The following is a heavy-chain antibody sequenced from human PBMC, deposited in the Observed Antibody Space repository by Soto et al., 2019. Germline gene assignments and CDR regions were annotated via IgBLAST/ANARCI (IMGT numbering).Heavy chain of an antibody. CDR2: INPNSGGT. Sequence: GASVKVSCKASGYTFTGYYMHWVRQAPGQGLEWLGWINPNSGGTNYAQKFQGRVTMTRDTSISTAYMELSRLRSDDTAVYYCARGSIAVGMVHYYYYYGMDVWGQGTTVTVSS. CDR3: ARGSIAVGMVHYYYYYGMDV. D-gene: IGHD6-19*01. J-gene: IGHJ6*02. V-gene: IGHV1-2*02. CDR1: GYTFTGYY.